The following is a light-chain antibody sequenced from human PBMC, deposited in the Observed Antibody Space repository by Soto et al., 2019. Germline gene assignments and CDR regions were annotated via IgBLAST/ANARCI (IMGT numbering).Light chain of an antibody. CDR1: HGAVTSGHF. V-gene: IGLV7-46*01. Sequence: VGNQGSPLTLSPGGAVPSTRGASHGAVTSGHFPYWFQQKPGPAPRTLISDTSDKHSWTPARFSGSLLGGKAALTLSGAQSEDEADYYCLLFYSGVYVVVTGTKVTVL. J-gene: IGLJ1*01. CDR3: LLFYSGVYV. CDR2: DTS.